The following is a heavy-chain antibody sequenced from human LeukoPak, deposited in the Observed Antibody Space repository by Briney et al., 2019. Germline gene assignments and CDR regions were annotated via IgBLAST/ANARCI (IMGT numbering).Heavy chain of an antibody. CDR1: GSSISSGSYY. V-gene: IGHV4-61*09. D-gene: IGHD2-2*01. Sequence: SQTLSLTCTVSGSSISSGSYYWNWIRKPADKGLEWLGNIFTRGTTNYNASLESRLTLSLDTAKNQFSLKLSSVTAADTAVYYCARPTRKYCSSTSCYAGGAFDIWGQGTMVTVSS. CDR3: ARPTRKYCSSTSCYAGGAFDI. J-gene: IGHJ3*02. CDR2: IFTRGTT.